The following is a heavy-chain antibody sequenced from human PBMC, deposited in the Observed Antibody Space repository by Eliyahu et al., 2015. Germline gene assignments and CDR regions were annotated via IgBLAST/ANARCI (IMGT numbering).Heavy chain of an antibody. CDR2: PTKKGD. Sequence: EVQLVESGGTLVRPGGSLRLSCRGSGFIFTDHFMDWVRQAPGEGLEWIGRPTKKGDMYAASVRGRFTISRDDSKNLMFLQMDNLKTEDTAMYFCARYLTGPRAYDFWGQGTLVTVSS. V-gene: IGHV3-72*01. D-gene: IGHD3-10*01. J-gene: IGHJ4*02. CDR3: ARYLTGPRAYDF. CDR1: GFIFTDHF.